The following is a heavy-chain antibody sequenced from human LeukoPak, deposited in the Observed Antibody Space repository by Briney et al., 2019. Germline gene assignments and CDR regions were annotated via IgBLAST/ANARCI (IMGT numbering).Heavy chain of an antibody. CDR1: GFTFSSYW. CDR3: ARDPERGSYFDY. Sequence: GGSLRLSCAASGFTFSSYWMTWVRQAPGKGLEWVASMNQDGRERYYVDSSRGRFTISRDNAKNSLSLQMNSQRAEDTAVYYCARDPERGSYFDYWGQGTPVTVSS. V-gene: IGHV3-7*01. CDR2: MNQDGRER. D-gene: IGHD1-26*01. J-gene: IGHJ4*02.